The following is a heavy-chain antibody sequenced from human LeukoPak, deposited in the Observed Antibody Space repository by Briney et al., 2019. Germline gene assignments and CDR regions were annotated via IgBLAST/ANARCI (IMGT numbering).Heavy chain of an antibody. Sequence: SQTLPLTCAISGDSVSSNSAAWNWIRQSPSRGLEWLGRTYYRSKWYNDYAVSVKSRITINPDTSKNQFSLQLNSATPEDTAVYYCARAQLMYSSGWYGYYYGMDVWGKGTTVTVSS. CDR3: ARAQLMYSSGWYGYYYGMDV. V-gene: IGHV6-1*01. J-gene: IGHJ6*04. D-gene: IGHD6-19*01. CDR1: GDSVSSNSAA. CDR2: TYYRSKWYN.